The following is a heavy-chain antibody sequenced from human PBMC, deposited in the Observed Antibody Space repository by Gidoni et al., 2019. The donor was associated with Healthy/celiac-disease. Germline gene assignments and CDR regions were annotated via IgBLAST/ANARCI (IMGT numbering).Heavy chain of an antibody. CDR3: AKETSYYYDSSGYGVGY. V-gene: IGHV3-23*01. D-gene: IGHD3-22*01. CDR2: ISGSGGST. CDR1: GSPFRGYA. Sequence: EVQLLESGGGLVQPGGALRLPCAAPGSPFRGYAMSWVRQAPGKGLGWVSAISGSGGSTYYADSVKGRFTTSRDNSKNTLYLQMNSLRAEDTAVYYCAKETSYYYDSSGYGVGYWGQGTLVTVSS. J-gene: IGHJ4*02.